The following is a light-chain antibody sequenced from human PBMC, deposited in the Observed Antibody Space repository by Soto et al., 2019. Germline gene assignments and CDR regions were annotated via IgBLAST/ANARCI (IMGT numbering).Light chain of an antibody. CDR1: ESVSRN. J-gene: IGKJ5*01. CDR3: QQYNSWPPIT. CDR2: DAS. V-gene: IGKV3-15*01. Sequence: EVVMTQSPATLSVTQGERATLSCRASESVSRNLAWYQQKPGQAPRLLIYDASTRATGIPDRFSGGGSGTEFTLTISSLQSEDFVVYYCQQYNSWPPITFGQGTRLEIK.